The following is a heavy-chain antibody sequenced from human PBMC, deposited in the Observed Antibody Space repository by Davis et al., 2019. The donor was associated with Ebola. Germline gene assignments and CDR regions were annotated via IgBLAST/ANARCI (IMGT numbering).Heavy chain of an antibody. Sequence: ASVKVSCKASGYTFTSYGISWVRQAPGQGLEWMGWISAYNGNTNYAQKLQGRVTITTDTSTSTAYMELRSLRSDDTAVYYSARYLGYCSGGSCYSGWYFDLWGRGTLVTVSS. D-gene: IGHD2-15*01. V-gene: IGHV1-18*01. J-gene: IGHJ2*01. CDR3: ARYLGYCSGGSCYSGWYFDL. CDR2: ISAYNGNT. CDR1: GYTFTSYG.